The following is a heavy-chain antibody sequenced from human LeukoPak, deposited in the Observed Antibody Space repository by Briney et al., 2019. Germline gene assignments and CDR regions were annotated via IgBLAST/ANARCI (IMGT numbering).Heavy chain of an antibody. V-gene: IGHV4-59*08. CDR3: ARHMTVAGTHAFDI. D-gene: IGHD6-19*01. CDR2: IYYSGST. Sequence: PSETLSLTCTVSNTSISSYYWSWIRQPPGKGREWIGYIYYSGSTNYNPSLKSRITISVDTSNNQFSLKLTSVTAAETAVYYCARHMTVAGTHAFDIWGQGTMVTVSS. CDR1: NTSISSYY. J-gene: IGHJ3*02.